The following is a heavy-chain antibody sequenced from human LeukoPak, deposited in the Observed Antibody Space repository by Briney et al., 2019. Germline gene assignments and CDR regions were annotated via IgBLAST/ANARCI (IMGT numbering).Heavy chain of an antibody. CDR3: ARRGSGSRGDFDY. CDR1: CGSISVSSYY. V-gene: IGHV4-39*01. J-gene: IGHJ4*02. D-gene: IGHD2-15*01. CDR2: IYYSGTT. Sequence: SETLSLTCTVSCGSISVSSYYWGWIRQPPGKGLEWIGTIYYSGTTYYNPSLKSRVTISVDTSKNQFSLKLCSVTAADTAVYYCARRGSGSRGDFDYWGQGTLVTVSS.